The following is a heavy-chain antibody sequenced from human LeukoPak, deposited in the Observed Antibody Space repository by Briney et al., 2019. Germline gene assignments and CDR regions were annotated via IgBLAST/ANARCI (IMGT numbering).Heavy chain of an antibody. Sequence: SQTLSLTCAISGDSVSSNSAAWHWIRQSPSRGLELLGRTYSRSKWYNDYARSVKSRITINPETSKNQFSLQLNSVPPEDTAGYYCARQQEGSFDYWGQGTLVTVSS. V-gene: IGHV6-1*01. CDR2: TYSRSKWYN. J-gene: IGHJ4*02. CDR1: GDSVSSNSAA. CDR3: ARQQEGSFDY.